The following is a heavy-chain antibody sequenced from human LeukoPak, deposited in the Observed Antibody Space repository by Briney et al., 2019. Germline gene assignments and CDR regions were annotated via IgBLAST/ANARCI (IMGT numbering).Heavy chain of an antibody. CDR2: INPISGTT. J-gene: IGHJ4*02. D-gene: IGHD3-16*01. CDR1: GYTLTNYH. CDR3: VRDLMTTPTWDFDY. Sequence: GASVKVSCKASGYTLTNYHINWVRQAPGQGLEWMGWINPISGTTNYAQKLQGRVTVTRDTSISTVYMELSRLESDDTAVYYCVRDLMTTPTWDFDYWGQGTLATVAS. V-gene: IGHV1-2*02.